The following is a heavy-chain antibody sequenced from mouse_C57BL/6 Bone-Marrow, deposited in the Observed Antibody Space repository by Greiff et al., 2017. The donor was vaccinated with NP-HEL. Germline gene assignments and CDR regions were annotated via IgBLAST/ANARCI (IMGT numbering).Heavy chain of an antibody. D-gene: IGHD2-3*01. CDR1: GFTFSDFY. Sequence: EVQVVESGGGLVQSGRSLRLSCATSGFTFSDFYMEWVRQAPGKGLEWIAASRNKANDYTTEYSASVKGRFIVSRDTSQSILYLQMNALGAEDTAIYYCARAHGYFYYAMDYWGQGTSVTVSS. V-gene: IGHV7-1*01. CDR3: ARAHGYFYYAMDY. CDR2: SRNKANDYTT. J-gene: IGHJ4*01.